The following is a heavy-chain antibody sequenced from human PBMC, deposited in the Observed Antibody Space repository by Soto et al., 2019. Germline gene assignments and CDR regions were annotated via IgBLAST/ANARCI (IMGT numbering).Heavy chain of an antibody. V-gene: IGHV4-34*01. CDR2: IYHSGST. CDR3: ARDNGYSYGYNLDH. J-gene: IGHJ4*02. Sequence: SETLSLTCAVYGGSFSGYYWTWIRQFPGKGLEWIGEIYHSGSTNYNPSLKSRVTISVDTSKNQFSLKLTSVTAADTAVYYCARDNGYSYGYNLDHWGQGTLVTVS. CDR1: GGSFSGYY. D-gene: IGHD5-18*01.